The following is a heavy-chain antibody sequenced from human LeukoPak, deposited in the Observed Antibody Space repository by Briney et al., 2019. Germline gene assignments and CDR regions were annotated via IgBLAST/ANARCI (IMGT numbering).Heavy chain of an antibody. D-gene: IGHD2-21*02. J-gene: IGHJ6*02. CDR1: GGSISSNDYF. Sequence: SETLSLTCTAPGGSISSNDYFWGWIRQPPGKGLEWIGKMFFSGNTYYNLSLKSRVTISVDTSKNQFSLKLSSVTAADTAMYYCARLVCGGDCDSVWGYFYGMDVWGQGTTVTVSS. CDR3: ARLVCGGDCDSVWGYFYGMDV. V-gene: IGHV4-39*01. CDR2: MFFSGNT.